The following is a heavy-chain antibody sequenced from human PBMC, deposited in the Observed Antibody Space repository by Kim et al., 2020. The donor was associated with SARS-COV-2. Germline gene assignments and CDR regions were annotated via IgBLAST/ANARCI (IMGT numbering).Heavy chain of an antibody. CDR2: IIGDGGST. Sequence: GGSLRLSCAASGFTFSYYGMSWVRQAPGQGLEWVSAIIGDGGSTYYADSVKGRFTISRDNSKSTVYMQMNSLRAEDTAVYYCAKSYGSGTYAAFDIWGQGTMVTVSS. CDR3: AKSYGSGTYAAFDI. V-gene: IGHV3-23*01. J-gene: IGHJ3*02. CDR1: GFTFSYYG. D-gene: IGHD3-10*01.